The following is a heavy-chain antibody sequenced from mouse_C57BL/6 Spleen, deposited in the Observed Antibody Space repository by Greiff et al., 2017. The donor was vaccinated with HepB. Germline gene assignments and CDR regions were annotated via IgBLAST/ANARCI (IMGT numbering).Heavy chain of an antibody. CDR2: IYPSDSET. Sequence: QVQLQQPGAELVRPGSSVKLSCKASGYTFTSYWMDWVKQRPGQGLEWIGNIYPSDSETHYNQKFKDKATLTVDKSSSTAYMQLSSLTSEDSAVYYCARRMVTTEGYVDYGGQGTTLTVSS. J-gene: IGHJ2*01. V-gene: IGHV1-61*01. CDR3: ARRMVTTEGYVDY. CDR1: GYTFTSYW. D-gene: IGHD2-2*01.